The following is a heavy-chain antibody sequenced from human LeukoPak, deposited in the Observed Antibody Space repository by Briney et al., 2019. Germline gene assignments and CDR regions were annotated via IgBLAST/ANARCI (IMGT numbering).Heavy chain of an antibody. CDR3: AKDDSVVNDYMDV. J-gene: IGHJ6*03. D-gene: IGHD3-22*01. CDR1: GFTFSSYG. V-gene: IGHV3-33*06. Sequence: GRSLRLSCAASGFTFSSYGMHWVRQAPGKGLEWVAVIWYDGSNKYYADSVKGRFTISRDNSKNTLYLRMNSLRAEDTAVYYCAKDDSVVNDYMDVWGKGTTVTVSS. CDR2: IWYDGSNK.